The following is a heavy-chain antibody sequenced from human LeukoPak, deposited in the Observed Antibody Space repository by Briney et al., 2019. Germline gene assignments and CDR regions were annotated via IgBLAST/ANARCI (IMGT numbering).Heavy chain of an antibody. D-gene: IGHD3-10*01. CDR3: TTDRLRFGARLVRFDY. CDR2: IRYDGSNK. CDR1: GFTFSSYG. Sequence: GGSLRLSCAASGFTFSSYGMHWVRQAPGKGLEWVAFIRYDGSNKYYADSGKGRFAIARDKSKNTVYVPMNILKTEDTAVYYCTTDRLRFGARLVRFDYWGQGTMVTVSS. V-gene: IGHV3-30*02. J-gene: IGHJ4*02.